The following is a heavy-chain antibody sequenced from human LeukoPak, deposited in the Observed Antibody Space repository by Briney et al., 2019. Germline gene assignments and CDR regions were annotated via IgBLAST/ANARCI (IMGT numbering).Heavy chain of an antibody. CDR2: ISAYNGNT. CDR3: ARGRQLVPNNWFDP. CDR1: GYTFTSYG. J-gene: IGHJ5*02. V-gene: IGHV1-18*01. Sequence: ASVKVSCKASGYTFTSYGISWVRQAPGQGLEWMGWISAYNGNTNYAQKLQGRVTLTTDTSTSTAYMELRSLRSDDTAVYYCARGRQLVPNNWFDPWGQGTLVTVSS. D-gene: IGHD6-6*01.